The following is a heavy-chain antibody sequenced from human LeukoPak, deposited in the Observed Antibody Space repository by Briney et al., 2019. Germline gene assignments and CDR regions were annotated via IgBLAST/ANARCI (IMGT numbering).Heavy chain of an antibody. J-gene: IGHJ4*02. CDR3: ARSATAFDY. CDR1: VYSVSIGYY. D-gene: IGHD2-15*01. V-gene: IGHV4-38-2*02. CDR2: IYHRGST. Sequence: SDTLSLTCTVSVYSVSIGYYWGWTRQTPGKGLEWIGSIYHRGSTFYNPSLKSRVTISIDTSKNQFSLKLSSVTAAEPAVYYCARSATAFDYWGQGTLVTVSS.